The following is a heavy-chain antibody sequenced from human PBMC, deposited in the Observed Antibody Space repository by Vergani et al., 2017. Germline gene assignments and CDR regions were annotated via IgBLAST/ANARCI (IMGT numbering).Heavy chain of an antibody. J-gene: IGHJ4*02. D-gene: IGHD1-1*01. CDR3: AGQPGTTSGGSDY. Sequence: EVQLVQSGAEVKKPGASLKISCKGSGYSFTSYWIGWVRQMPGKGLVWMGIIYPGDSDTRYSPSFQGQVTIPADKSISTAYLQWSSLKASDTAMYYWAGQPGTTSGGSDYWGQGTLVTVSS. CDR1: GYSFTSYW. CDR2: IYPGDSDT. V-gene: IGHV5-51*01.